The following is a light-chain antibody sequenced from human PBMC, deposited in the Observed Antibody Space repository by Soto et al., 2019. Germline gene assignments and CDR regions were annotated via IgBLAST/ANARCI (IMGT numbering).Light chain of an antibody. CDR2: TNN. CDR1: SSNIGSST. J-gene: IGLJ3*02. Sequence: QSVLTQPPSASGTPGQRVTISCSGSSSNIGSSTVSWYQQLPGTAPKLLIYTNNQRPSGVPDRFSGSKSGTSASLAISGLQSEDEADYYCATWDDSLNGGVFGGGTKVTVL. V-gene: IGLV1-44*01. CDR3: ATWDDSLNGGV.